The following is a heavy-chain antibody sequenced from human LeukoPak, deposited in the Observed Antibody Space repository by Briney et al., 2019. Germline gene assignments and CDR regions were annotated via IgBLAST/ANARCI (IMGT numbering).Heavy chain of an antibody. Sequence: ASVTVSCKASGGTFSSYAISWVRQAPGQGLEWMGGIIHIFGTANYAQKFQGRVTITTDESTSTAYVELSSLRSEDTAVYYCARNMYYYGSGSYLSSTAYYYYYMDVWGKGTTVTVSS. CDR2: IIHIFGTA. J-gene: IGHJ6*03. D-gene: IGHD3-10*01. V-gene: IGHV1-69*05. CDR3: ARNMYYYGSGSYLSSTAYYYYYMDV. CDR1: GGTFSSYA.